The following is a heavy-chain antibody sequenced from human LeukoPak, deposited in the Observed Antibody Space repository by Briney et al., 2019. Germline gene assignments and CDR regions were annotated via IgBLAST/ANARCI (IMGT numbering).Heavy chain of an antibody. CDR1: GFTFSSYA. V-gene: IGHV3-30*04. CDR3: ARSSSGWYGSFDY. Sequence: PGGSLRLSCAASGFTFSSYAMHWVRQAPGKGLEWVAVISYDGSNKYYADSVKGRFTISRDNSKNTLYLQMNSLRAEDTAVYYCARSSSGWYGSFDYWARVPWSPSPQ. CDR2: ISYDGSNK. J-gene: IGHJ4*02. D-gene: IGHD6-19*01.